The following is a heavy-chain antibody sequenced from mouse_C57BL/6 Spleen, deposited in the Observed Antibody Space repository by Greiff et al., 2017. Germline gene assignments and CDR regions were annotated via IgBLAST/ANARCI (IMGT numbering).Heavy chain of an antibody. D-gene: IGHD2-1*01. CDR3: ARLGGNYWYFDV. V-gene: IGHV1-53*01. J-gene: IGHJ1*03. CDR2: INPSNGGT. CDR1: GYTFTSYW. Sequence: QVQLQQPGTELVKPGASVKLSCKASGYTFTSYWMHWVKQRPGQGLEWIGNINPSNGGTNYNEKFKSKATLTVDKSYSTAYMQLSSLTSEDSAVYYCARLGGNYWYFDVWGTGTTVTVSS.